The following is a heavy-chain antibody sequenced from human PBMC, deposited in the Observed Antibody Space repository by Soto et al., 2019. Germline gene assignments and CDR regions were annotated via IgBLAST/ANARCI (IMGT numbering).Heavy chain of an antibody. J-gene: IGHJ4*02. V-gene: IGHV4-39*01. CDR2: IYYSGST. CDR1: GGSISTSSYY. CDR3: ASFSLWFGTPDRFDY. Sequence: QLQLQESGPGLVKPSETLSLTCTVSGGSISTSSYYWGWIRQPPGKGLEWIGSIYYSGSTYYNPSLRIRVPISVDTSKNQFSLKLSSVTAADTAVYYCASFSLWFGTPDRFDYWGQGTLVTVSS. D-gene: IGHD3-10*01.